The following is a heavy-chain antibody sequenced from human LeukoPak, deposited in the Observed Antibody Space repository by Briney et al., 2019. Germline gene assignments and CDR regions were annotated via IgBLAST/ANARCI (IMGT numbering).Heavy chain of an antibody. Sequence: GASVKVSCKASGYTFTSYGISWVRQAPGQGLKWIGWISAYNGNTNYAQKLQGRVTMTTDTSTSTAYMELRSLRSDDTAVYYCARDSYNGIHDFWSGYYTYFDYWGQGTLVTVSS. J-gene: IGHJ4*02. D-gene: IGHD3-3*01. CDR1: GYTFTSYG. CDR2: ISAYNGNT. CDR3: ARDSYNGIHDFWSGYYTYFDY. V-gene: IGHV1-18*01.